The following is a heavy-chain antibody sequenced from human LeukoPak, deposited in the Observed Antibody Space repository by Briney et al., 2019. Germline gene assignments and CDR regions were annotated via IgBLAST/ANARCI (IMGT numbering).Heavy chain of an antibody. CDR1: GYTFTGYY. CDR3: ARDHSGYSGYVLHYNWFDP. D-gene: IGHD5-12*01. J-gene: IGHJ5*02. V-gene: IGHV1-46*01. CDR2: INPSGGST. Sequence: ASVKVSCKASGYTFTGYYMHWVRQAPGQGLEWMGIINPSGGSTSYAQKFQGRVTMTRDTSTSTAYMELSSLRSEDTAVYYCARDHSGYSGYVLHYNWFDPWGQGTLVTVSS.